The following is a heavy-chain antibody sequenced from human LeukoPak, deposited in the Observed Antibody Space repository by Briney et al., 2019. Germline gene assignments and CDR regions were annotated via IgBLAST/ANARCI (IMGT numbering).Heavy chain of an antibody. D-gene: IGHD6-19*01. J-gene: IGHJ4*02. CDR3: ARGGRKAVAGPDY. V-gene: IGHV4-59*01. CDR1: GGSISSYY. CDR2: IYYSGST. Sequence: SETLSLTCTVSGGSISSYYWSWIRQPPGKGLEWIGYIYYSGSTNYNPSLKSRVTIPVDTSKNQFSLKLSSVTAADTAVYYCARGGRKAVAGPDYWGQGTLVTVSS.